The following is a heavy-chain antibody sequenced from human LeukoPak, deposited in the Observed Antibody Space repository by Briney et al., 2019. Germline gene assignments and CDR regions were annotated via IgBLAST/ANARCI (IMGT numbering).Heavy chain of an antibody. D-gene: IGHD3-3*02. CDR1: GYRFTSYY. Sequence: ASVKIFCKASGYRFTSYYVNWVRQAPGQGLEWMGIINPNGGGTTYTGKFQGRVTMTRDNSTSTVYMELSSLRPDDTAVYYCARDPISSNWPRGHFFDPWGQGTLVTVSS. J-gene: IGHJ5*02. CDR3: ARDPISSNWPRGHFFDP. V-gene: IGHV1-46*01. CDR2: INPNGGGT.